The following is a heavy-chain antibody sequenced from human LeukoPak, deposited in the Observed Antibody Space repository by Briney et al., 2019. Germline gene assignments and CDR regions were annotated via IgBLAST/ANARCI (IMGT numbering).Heavy chain of an antibody. CDR2: INPNSGGT. D-gene: IGHD3-10*01. V-gene: IGHV1-2*02. CDR1: GYTFTGYY. CDR3: ARGDYYGSGSYSRFDP. Sequence: ASVKVSCKASGYTFTGYYMHWVRQAPGQGLEWMGWINPNSGGTNYAQKFQGRVPMTRDTSISTAYMELSRLRSDDTAVYYCARGDYYGSGSYSRFDPWGQGTLVTVSS. J-gene: IGHJ5*02.